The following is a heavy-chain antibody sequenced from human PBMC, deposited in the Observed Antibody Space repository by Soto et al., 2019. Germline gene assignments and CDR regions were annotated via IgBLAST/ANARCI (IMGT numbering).Heavy chain of an antibody. D-gene: IGHD3-22*01. J-gene: IGHJ5*02. Sequence: QRLEWMGWINAGNGNTKYSQKFQGRVTITRDTSASTAYMELSSLRSEDTAVYYCARESLYYDSRDYYTCSAPWRQGTPVPVSS. CDR3: ARESLYYDSRDYYTCSAP. CDR2: INAGNGNT. V-gene: IGHV1-3*01.